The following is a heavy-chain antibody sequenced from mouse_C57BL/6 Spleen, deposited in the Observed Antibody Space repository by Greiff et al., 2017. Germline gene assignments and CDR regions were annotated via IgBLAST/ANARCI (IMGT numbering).Heavy chain of an antibody. CDR1: GFTFSDYY. V-gene: IGHV5-16*01. CDR2: INYDGSST. Sequence: EVKVVESEGGLVQPGSSMKLSCPASGFTFSDYYMAWVRQVPEKGLEWVANINYDGSSTYYLDSLKSRFIISRDNAKNILYLQMSSLQSEDTATYYCARESYYYGSSYDYGGQGTTLTVSS. D-gene: IGHD1-1*01. J-gene: IGHJ2*01. CDR3: ARESYYYGSSYDY.